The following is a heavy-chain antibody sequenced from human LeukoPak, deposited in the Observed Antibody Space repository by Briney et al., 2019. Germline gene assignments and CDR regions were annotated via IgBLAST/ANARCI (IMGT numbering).Heavy chain of an antibody. D-gene: IGHD6-6*01. V-gene: IGHV4-30-2*01. CDR2: IYHSGST. J-gene: IGHJ6*03. CDR1: GGSISSGGYY. Sequence: PSETLSLTCTVSGGSISSGGYYWSWNRQPPGKGLEWIGYIYHSGSTYYNPSLKSRVTISVDRSKNQFSLKLSSVTAADTAVYYCARGGGLVRSIAARQGLGGNYYYYYMDVWGKGTTVTVSS. CDR3: ARGGGLVRSIAARQGLGGNYYYYYMDV.